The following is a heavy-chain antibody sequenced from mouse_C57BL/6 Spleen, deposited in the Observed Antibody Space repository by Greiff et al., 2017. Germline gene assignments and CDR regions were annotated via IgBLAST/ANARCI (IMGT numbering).Heavy chain of an antibody. J-gene: IGHJ4*01. CDR1: GYTFTSYW. CDR2: IDPSDSYT. CDR3: VPTGTGAMDY. D-gene: IGHD4-1*02. Sequence: QVQLKQPGAELVKPGASVKLSCKASGYTFTSYWMQWVKQRPGQGLEWIGEIDPSDSYTNYNQKFKGKATLTVDTSSSTAYMQLSSLTSEDSAVYYCVPTGTGAMDYWGQGTSVTVSS. V-gene: IGHV1-50*01.